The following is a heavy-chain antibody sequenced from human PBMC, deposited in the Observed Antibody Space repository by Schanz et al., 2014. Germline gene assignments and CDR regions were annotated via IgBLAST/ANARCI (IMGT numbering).Heavy chain of an antibody. V-gene: IGHV4-59*08. D-gene: IGHD3-22*01. Sequence: QVQLQESGPGLVKPSETLSLTCSVSGGSIRNYYWNWIRQPPGKGVEWIGYIHYSGSTNYNPSLESRVAMSVDTSKNQFPRKRRSVTAADTAVYYCARLNYDSSGYPYYYGMDVWGQGTTVTVSS. CDR3: ARLNYDSSGYPYYYGMDV. CDR1: GGSIRNYY. J-gene: IGHJ6*02. CDR2: IHYSGST.